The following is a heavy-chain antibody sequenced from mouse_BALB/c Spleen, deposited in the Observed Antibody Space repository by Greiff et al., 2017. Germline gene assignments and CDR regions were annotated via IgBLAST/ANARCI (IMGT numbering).Heavy chain of an antibody. Sequence: QVHVKQSGAELVKPGASVKLSCKASGYTFTSYDINWVRQRPEQGLEWIGWIFPGDGSTKYNEKFKGKATLTTDKSSSTAYMQLSRLTSEDSAVYFCARAAGANGYWYFDVWGAGTTVTVAS. CDR2: IFPGDGST. D-gene: IGHD1-1*01. V-gene: IGHV1S56*01. J-gene: IGHJ1*01. CDR3: ARAAGANGYWYFDV. CDR1: GYTFTSYD.